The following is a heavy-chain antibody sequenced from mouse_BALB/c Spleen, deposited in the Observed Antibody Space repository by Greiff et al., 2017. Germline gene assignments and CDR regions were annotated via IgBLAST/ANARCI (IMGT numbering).Heavy chain of an antibody. V-gene: IGHV1-69*02. D-gene: IGHD1-2*01. CDR3: TRDDSLRGWFAY. CDR2: IYPSDSYT. J-gene: IGHJ3*01. Sequence: QVHVKQPGAELVRPGASVKLSCKASGYTFTSYWINWVKQRPGQGLEWIGNIYPSDSYTNYNQKFKDKATLTVDKSSSTAYMQLSSPTSEDSAVYYCTRDDSLRGWFAYWGQGTLVTVSA. CDR1: GYTFTSYW.